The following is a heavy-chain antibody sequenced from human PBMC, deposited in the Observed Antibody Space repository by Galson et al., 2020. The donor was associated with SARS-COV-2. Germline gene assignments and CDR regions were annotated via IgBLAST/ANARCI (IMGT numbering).Heavy chain of an antibody. CDR2: VLNSRTT. V-gene: IGHV4-39*07. D-gene: IGHD6-13*01. J-gene: IGHJ5*02. CDR3: ARDATSISWYGCLDP. Sequence: SETLSLTCTVSGGSIRSSNYYWGWIRQPPGKGLEWIGSVLNSRTTHHSPSLQSRVTISVDTSKNQFSLNLKSLTAADTARYYRARDATSISWYGCLDPWGQGTLVTVSS. CDR1: GGSIRSSNYY.